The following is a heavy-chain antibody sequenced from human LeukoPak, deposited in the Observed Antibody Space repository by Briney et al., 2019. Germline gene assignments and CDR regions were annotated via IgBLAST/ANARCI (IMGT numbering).Heavy chain of an antibody. CDR1: GFTFSHYG. J-gene: IGHJ4*02. CDR2: IQYDGSKT. CDR3: ARDRGCDY. Sequence: GGSLRLSCAGSGFTFSHYGMHWVRQAPGKGLEWVAGIQYDGSKTYYGDSVKGRFSISRDNSRNTLYLQMSSLRAEDTAVYSCARDRGCDYWGQGTLVTVSS. V-gene: IGHV3-33*01. D-gene: IGHD3-10*01.